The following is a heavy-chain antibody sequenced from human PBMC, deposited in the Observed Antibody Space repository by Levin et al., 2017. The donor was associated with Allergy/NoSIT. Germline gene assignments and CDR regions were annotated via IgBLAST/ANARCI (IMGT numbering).Heavy chain of an antibody. CDR1: ELTFSDFW. CDR2: IDTDGSIT. D-gene: IGHD3-10*01. Sequence: GGSLRLSCVASELTFSDFWMHWVRQVPGKGLMWVSRIDTDGSITTYADSVKGRFTISRDNAKNTLYLQMNSLRAEDSAVYYCARDVAGPWGVWGQGTLVTVSS. V-gene: IGHV3-74*01. J-gene: IGHJ4*02. CDR3: ARDVAGPWGV.